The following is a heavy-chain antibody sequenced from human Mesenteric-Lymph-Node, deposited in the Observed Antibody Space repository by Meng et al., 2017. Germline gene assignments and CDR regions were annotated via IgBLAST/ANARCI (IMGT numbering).Heavy chain of an antibody. J-gene: IGHJ4*02. V-gene: IGHV3-53*04. Sequence: GGSLRLSCAASGFTVSSNYMSWVRQAPGKGLEWVSVIYRDDTTYYADSVKGRFTISRHNSKNTLYLQMNSLRPEDTAMYYCATAAYISGWTAERDYWGQG. CDR2: IYRDDTT. D-gene: IGHD6-19*01. CDR1: GFTVSSNY. CDR3: ATAAYISGWTAERDY.